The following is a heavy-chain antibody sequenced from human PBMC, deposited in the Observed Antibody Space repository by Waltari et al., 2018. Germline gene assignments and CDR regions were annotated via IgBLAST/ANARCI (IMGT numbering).Heavy chain of an antibody. V-gene: IGHV4-39*07. Sequence: QLQLQESGPGLVKPSETLSLTCTVSGGSISSSSYYWGWIRQPPGKGLEWIGSIYYSGSTYYNPSRKSRVTISVDTSKNQFSLKLSSVTAADTAVYYCARLYLRNWFDPWGQGTLVTVSS. CDR2: IYYSGST. J-gene: IGHJ5*02. CDR1: GGSISSSSYY. D-gene: IGHD2-2*02. CDR3: ARLYLRNWFDP.